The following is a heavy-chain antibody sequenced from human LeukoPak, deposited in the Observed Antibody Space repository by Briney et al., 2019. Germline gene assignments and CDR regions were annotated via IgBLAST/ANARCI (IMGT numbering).Heavy chain of an antibody. V-gene: IGHV5-10-1*01. CDR1: GYSITSYW. J-gene: IGHJ6*04. CDR3: ATGTRDIVVVVAATFSDYGMDV. D-gene: IGHD2-15*01. Sequence: GESLRISCKGSGYSITSYWISCVRQMPGKSLEWMGRIDPSDSYTNYCPSFPGHVTISADKSISTAYLQWSSLKASDTAMYYCATGTRDIVVVVAATFSDYGMDVWGKGTTVTVSS. CDR2: IDPSDSYT.